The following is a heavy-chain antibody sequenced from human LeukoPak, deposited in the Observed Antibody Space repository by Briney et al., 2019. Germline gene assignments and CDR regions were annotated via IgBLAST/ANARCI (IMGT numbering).Heavy chain of an antibody. Sequence: ASVKVSCKASGYTFTAYYMHWVRQAPGQGLEWMGWINPDSGGTNYAQKFQGRVTMTRDTSISTAYMELNRLTSDDTAVYHCARTVRNLGYSFHWFDPWGQGTLVTVSS. V-gene: IGHV1-2*02. CDR1: GYTFTAYY. J-gene: IGHJ5*02. CDR3: ARTVRNLGYSFHWFDP. D-gene: IGHD5-18*01. CDR2: INPDSGGT.